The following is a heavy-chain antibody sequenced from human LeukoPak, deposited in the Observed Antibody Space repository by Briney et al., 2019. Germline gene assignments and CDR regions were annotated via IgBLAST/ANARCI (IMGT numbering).Heavy chain of an antibody. D-gene: IGHD3-22*01. CDR1: GYTFTSYG. V-gene: IGHV1-18*01. Sequence: ASVKVSCKASGYTFTSYGISWVRQAPGQGLEWMGWISAYNGNTNYAQKLQGRVNMTTDTSTSTAYMELRSLRSDDTAVYYCARVFGGYYDSSGYRWFDPWGQGTLVTVSS. J-gene: IGHJ5*02. CDR3: ARVFGGYYDSSGYRWFDP. CDR2: ISAYNGNT.